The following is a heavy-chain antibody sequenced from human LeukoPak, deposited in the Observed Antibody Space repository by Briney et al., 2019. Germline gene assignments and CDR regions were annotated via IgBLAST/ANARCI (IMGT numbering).Heavy chain of an antibody. V-gene: IGHV4-30-4*08. CDR1: GDSINSGEHY. D-gene: IGHD2-15*01. CDR3: ARVQYCSGGSCHNLRLFDQ. CDR2: IYHSGTT. J-gene: IGHJ4*02. Sequence: SETLSLTCTVSGDSINSGEHYWSWIRQPPGKGLEWIGHIYHSGTTYYNPSVKSRMTISVDTSKNQFSLNLRSVTAVDTAVYYCARVQYCSGGSCHNLRLFDQWGQGTLVTVSS.